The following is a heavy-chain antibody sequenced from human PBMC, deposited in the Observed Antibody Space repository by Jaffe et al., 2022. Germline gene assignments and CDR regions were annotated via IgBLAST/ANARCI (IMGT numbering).Heavy chain of an antibody. CDR2: ISGSGDSI. V-gene: IGHV3-23*01. J-gene: IGHJ6*04. CDR1: GFTFSSYA. CDR3: AKDLGPVDV. Sequence: EVQLLESGGGLVQPGGSLRLSCAASGFTFSSYAMSWVRQAPGKGLEWVAAISGSGDSIFYAGSVKGRFTISRDNSKNTLDLQMNSLRAEDTAVYYCAKDLGPVDVWGKGTTVTVSS.